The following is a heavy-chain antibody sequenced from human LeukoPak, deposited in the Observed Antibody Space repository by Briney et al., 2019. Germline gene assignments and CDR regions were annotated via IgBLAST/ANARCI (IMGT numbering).Heavy chain of an antibody. Sequence: GGSLRLSCAASGFTFSSCWMHWVRQAPGKGLVWVSRINSDGSSTSYADSVKGRFTISRDNAKNTLYLQMNSLRAEDTAVYYCARGHSGSYYYSVDYWGQGTLVTVSS. J-gene: IGHJ4*02. CDR1: GFTFSSCW. CDR3: ARGHSGSYYYSVDY. V-gene: IGHV3-74*01. D-gene: IGHD1-26*01. CDR2: INSDGSST.